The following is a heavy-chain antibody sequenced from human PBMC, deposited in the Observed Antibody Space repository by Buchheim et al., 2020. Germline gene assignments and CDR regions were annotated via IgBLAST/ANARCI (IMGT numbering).Heavy chain of an antibody. J-gene: IGHJ6*02. D-gene: IGHD2-15*01. CDR3: AKDETDCSGGSCYPGGGMDV. V-gene: IGHV3-30*18. CDR1: GFTFNNYG. CDR2: ISYDGSNK. Sequence: QVQLVESGGGVVQPGRSLRLSCAASGFTFNNYGIHWVRQAPGKGLEWVAVISYDGSNKYYVDSVKGRFTVSRDNSKNTLYLQMNSLRAEDTAVYYCAKDETDCSGGSCYPGGGMDVWGQGTT.